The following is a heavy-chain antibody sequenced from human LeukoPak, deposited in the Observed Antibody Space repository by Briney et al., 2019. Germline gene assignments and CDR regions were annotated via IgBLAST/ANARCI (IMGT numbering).Heavy chain of an antibody. CDR3: AKGPRLVRTAMVIG. J-gene: IGHJ4*02. D-gene: IGHD5-18*01. Sequence: GGSLRLSCAASGFTFSSYTMSWVRQAPGKGLKWVSAISGSGGSTYYADSVKGRFTISRDNSKNTLYLQMNSLRAEDTAVYYCAKGPRLVRTAMVIGWGQGTLVTVSS. CDR1: GFTFSSYT. V-gene: IGHV3-23*01. CDR2: ISGSGGST.